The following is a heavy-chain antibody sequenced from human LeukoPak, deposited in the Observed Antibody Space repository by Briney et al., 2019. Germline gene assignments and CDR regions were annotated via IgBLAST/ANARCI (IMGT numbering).Heavy chain of an antibody. Sequence: GGSLRLSCAASGFTFSSYAMSWVRQAPGKGLEWVSAVSDSGGSTYYADSVKGWFTISRDDSKNSLYLQINSLKTEDTAVYYCARDDGGQGDYWGQGTLVTVSS. CDR2: VSDSGGST. J-gene: IGHJ4*02. CDR3: ARDDGGQGDY. CDR1: GFTFSSYA. V-gene: IGHV3-23*01. D-gene: IGHD2-15*01.